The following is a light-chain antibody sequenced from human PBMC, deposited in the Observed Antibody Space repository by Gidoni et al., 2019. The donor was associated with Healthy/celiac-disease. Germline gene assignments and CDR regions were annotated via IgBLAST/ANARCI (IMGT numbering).Light chain of an antibody. CDR1: QFIISY. Sequence: IHTTPPPSSLSASVGDRVTITCRASQFIISYLNRYQKKPGKDPKLLLYAASSLQSGVPSRFSGSGSGTDYTLTSSSLQPEDFATNDCQQSYSNRGFTFGPGTKVEIK. V-gene: IGKV1-39*01. CDR3: QQSYSNRGFT. J-gene: IGKJ3*01. CDR2: AAS.